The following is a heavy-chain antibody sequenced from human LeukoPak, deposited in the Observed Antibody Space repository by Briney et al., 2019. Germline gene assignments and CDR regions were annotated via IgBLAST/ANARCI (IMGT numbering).Heavy chain of an antibody. CDR3: AKKVRGVPKYYYYMDV. D-gene: IGHD1-1*01. CDR2: ISGSGGST. V-gene: IGHV3-23*01. CDR1: GFTFSGYG. Sequence: GGSLRLSCAASGFTFSGYGMSWVRQAPGKGLKWVSAISGSGGSTYYADSVKGRITISRDNSKNTLYLQMNSLRAEDTAVYYCAKKVRGVPKYYYYMDVWGKGTTVTVSS. J-gene: IGHJ6*03.